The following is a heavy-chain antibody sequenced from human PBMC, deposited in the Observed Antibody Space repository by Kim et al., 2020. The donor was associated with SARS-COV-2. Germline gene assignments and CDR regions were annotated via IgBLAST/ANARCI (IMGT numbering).Heavy chain of an antibody. Sequence: ASVKVSCKASGFPFTSHYAHWVRQAPGQGLEWMALINPSGTSAAYAQRFQGRGTVTRDTSTNTDYMELSSLRSDDTAVYFCARDNSMDDLSWWFDPWGQG. V-gene: IGHV1-46*01. CDR2: INPSGTSA. CDR1: GFPFTSHY. J-gene: IGHJ5*02. D-gene: IGHD1-1*01. CDR3: ARDNSMDDLSWWFDP.